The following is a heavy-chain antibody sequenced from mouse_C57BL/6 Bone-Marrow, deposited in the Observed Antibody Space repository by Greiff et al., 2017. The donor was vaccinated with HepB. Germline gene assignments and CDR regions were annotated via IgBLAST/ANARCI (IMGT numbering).Heavy chain of an antibody. CDR3: ARWYYCVDY. Sequence: VQLQESGAELVRPGASVKLSCKASGYTFTDYYINWVKQRPGQGLEWIARIYPGSGNTYYNEKFKGKATLTAEKSSSTAYMQLSSLTSEDSAVYFCARWYYCVDYWGQGTTLTVSS. V-gene: IGHV1-76*01. D-gene: IGHD1-1*01. CDR2: IYPGSGNT. CDR1: GYTFTDYY. J-gene: IGHJ2*01.